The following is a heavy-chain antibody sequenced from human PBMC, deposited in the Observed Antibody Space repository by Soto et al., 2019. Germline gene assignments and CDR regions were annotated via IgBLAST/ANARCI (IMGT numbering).Heavy chain of an antibody. CDR2: ISSSSSYI. J-gene: IGHJ4*02. V-gene: IGHV3-21*01. CDR3: ARDTLSGSEYSGYDHHL. Sequence: GGSLRLSCAASGFTFSSYSMNWVRQAPGKGLEWVSSISSSSSYIYYADSVKGRFTISRDNAKNSLYLQMNSLRAEDTAVYYCARDTLSGSEYSGYDHHLWGQGTLVTVSS. D-gene: IGHD5-12*01. CDR1: GFTFSSYS.